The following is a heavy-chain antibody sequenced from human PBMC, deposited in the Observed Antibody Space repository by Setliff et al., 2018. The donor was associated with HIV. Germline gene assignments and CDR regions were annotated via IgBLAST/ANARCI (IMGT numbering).Heavy chain of an antibody. Sequence: SETLSLTCTVSGGSISSGSDYWSWIRQPAGKGLEWIGRIYTSGSTNYDPSLKSRVTISVDTSKNQFSLKLSSVTAADTAVYYCARDLGAVAGYYFDYWGQGTLVTVSS. J-gene: IGHJ4*02. CDR3: ARDLGAVAGYYFDY. D-gene: IGHD6-19*01. CDR1: GGSISSGSDY. V-gene: IGHV4-61*02. CDR2: IYTSGST.